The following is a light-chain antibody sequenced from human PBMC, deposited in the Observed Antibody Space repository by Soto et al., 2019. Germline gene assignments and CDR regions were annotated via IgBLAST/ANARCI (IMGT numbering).Light chain of an antibody. CDR2: KAT. CDR3: QQYDTNSS. CDR1: QSISSW. J-gene: IGKJ1*01. Sequence: DIQMTQSPSTLSASVGDRVTITCRASQSISSWLAWYQQKAGKAPKLLIYKATSLESGVPSRFSGRGSGTEFTLTISSMQPDDFATYYCQQYDTNSSFGQGTKVEIK. V-gene: IGKV1-5*03.